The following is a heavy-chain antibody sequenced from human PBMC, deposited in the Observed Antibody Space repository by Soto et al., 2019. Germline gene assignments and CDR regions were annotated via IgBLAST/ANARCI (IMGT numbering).Heavy chain of an antibody. CDR2: VSSSGSTA. CDR1: GFTFSRFE. J-gene: IGHJ4*02. D-gene: IGHD3-10*01. CDR3: TRAAWFPYLSFY. Sequence: PGGSLRLSCAASGFTFSRFELHWVRQAPGKGLEWISYVSSSGSTAYYASSVEGRFTISRDNANNSVYLQMDSLRAEDTALYYCTRAAWFPYLSFYWGQGALVTVSS. V-gene: IGHV3-48*03.